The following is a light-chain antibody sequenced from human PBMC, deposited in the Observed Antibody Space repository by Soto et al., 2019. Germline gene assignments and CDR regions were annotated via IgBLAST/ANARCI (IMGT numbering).Light chain of an antibody. CDR1: QSITTW. J-gene: IGKJ1*01. V-gene: IGKV1-5*01. CDR2: DVS. CDR3: QHYKMYSPWT. Sequence: EIQMTQSPSTVSAYVGDSATITCRASQSITTWLAWYQQRPGKAPKLLIYDVSRLQSGVPSRFSGSGSGTVFPPIISSLPPDYFATYYWQHYKMYSPWTFGQGTKVEIK.